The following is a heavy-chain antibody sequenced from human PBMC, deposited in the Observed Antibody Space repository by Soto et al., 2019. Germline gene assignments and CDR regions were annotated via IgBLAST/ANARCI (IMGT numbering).Heavy chain of an antibody. CDR3: AHKGDGYRGFKY. J-gene: IGHJ4*02. Sequence: QITLKESGPTLVKPTQTLTLTCTLSGFSLSTSGVGVGWIRQPPGKALEWLALIYWDDDKRYSPFLKSRLTITKDISKNQVVLTLTNMDPVDTATYYCAHKGDGYRGFKYWGQGTLVTVSS. CDR2: IYWDDDK. D-gene: IGHD5-12*01. V-gene: IGHV2-5*02. CDR1: GFSLSTSGVG.